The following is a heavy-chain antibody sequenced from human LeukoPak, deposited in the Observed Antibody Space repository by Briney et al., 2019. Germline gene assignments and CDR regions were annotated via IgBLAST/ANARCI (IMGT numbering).Heavy chain of an antibody. Sequence: GGSLRLSCAASGFTFSSYGMHWVRQAPGKGLEWVAVISYDGSNKYYADSVKGRFTISRDNSKNTLYLQMNSLRAEDTAVYYCAKSGTAMVRRIYYFDYWGQGTLVTVSS. CDR1: GFTFSSYG. V-gene: IGHV3-30*18. CDR2: ISYDGSNK. D-gene: IGHD5-18*01. J-gene: IGHJ4*02. CDR3: AKSGTAMVRRIYYFDY.